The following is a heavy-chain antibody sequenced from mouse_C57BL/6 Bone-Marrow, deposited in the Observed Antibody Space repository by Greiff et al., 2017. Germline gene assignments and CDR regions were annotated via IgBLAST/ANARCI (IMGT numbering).Heavy chain of an antibody. CDR1: GFTFSSYA. V-gene: IGHV5-4*01. CDR3: ARALLLPYFDY. CDR2: ISDGGSYT. J-gene: IGHJ2*01. Sequence: EVQRVESGGGLVKPGGSLKLSCAASGFTFSSYAMSWVRQTPEKRLEWVATISDGGSYTYYPDNVKGRFTISRDNAKNNLYLQMSHLKSEDTAMYYCARALLLPYFDYWGQGTTLTVSS. D-gene: IGHD1-1*01.